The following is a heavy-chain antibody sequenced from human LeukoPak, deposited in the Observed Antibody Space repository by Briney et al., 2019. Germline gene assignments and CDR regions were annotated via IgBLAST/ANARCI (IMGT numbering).Heavy chain of an antibody. CDR3: ARGWNYYDSSGYYPFDY. D-gene: IGHD3-22*01. V-gene: IGHV4-59*12. Sequence: PSETLSLTCTVSGGSISSYYWSWIRQPPGKGLEWIGYIYYSGSTNYNPSLKSRVTISVDTSKNQFSLKLSSVTAADTAVYYCARGWNYYDSSGYYPFDYWGQGTLVTVSS. CDR2: IYYSGST. CDR1: GGSISSYY. J-gene: IGHJ4*02.